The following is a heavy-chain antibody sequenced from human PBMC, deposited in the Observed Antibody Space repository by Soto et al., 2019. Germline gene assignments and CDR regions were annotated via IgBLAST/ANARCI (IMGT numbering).Heavy chain of an antibody. CDR3: ARHGFGSLHGLVAV. V-gene: IGHV4-59*08. J-gene: IGHJ6*02. Sequence: QVQLQESGPGLVKPSETLSLTCTVSGGSIPNYYCSWFRQPPGKGLEWVGYIRYDGYSVYSLSLKRRGTMSMDTCESQFSLLLESVTVTDAAVCYWARHGFGSLHGLVAVWGQGTTVIVSS. CDR2: IRYDGYS. D-gene: IGHD3-10*01. CDR1: GGSIPNYY.